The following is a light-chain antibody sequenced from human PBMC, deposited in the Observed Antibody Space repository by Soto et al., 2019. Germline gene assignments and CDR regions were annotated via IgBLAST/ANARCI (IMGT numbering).Light chain of an antibody. Sequence: QSVLTQPASVSGSPGQSITISCTGSNNDIGAYKYVSWYQQYPGKAPKLIIFEVSNRPSGVSNRFSGSKSGNTASLTIAGLQAEDEADYHCSSYTTGSTLYVFGGGTKVTVL. J-gene: IGLJ1*01. CDR3: SSYTTGSTLYV. CDR2: EVS. CDR1: NNDIGAYKY. V-gene: IGLV2-14*01.